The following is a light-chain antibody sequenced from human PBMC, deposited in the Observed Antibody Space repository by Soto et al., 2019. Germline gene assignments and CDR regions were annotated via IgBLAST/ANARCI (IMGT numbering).Light chain of an antibody. V-gene: IGKV3-20*01. CDR1: QSVSSSY. CDR3: QQYGSSPPYT. Sequence: EIVLTQSPGTLSLSPGERATLSCRASQSVSSSYLAWYQQKPGQAPRLVIYAASSRATGIPDRFSGSGSGTDFTLTISRLEPEDFAVYFCQQYGSSPPYTFGQGTKLEIK. J-gene: IGKJ2*01. CDR2: AAS.